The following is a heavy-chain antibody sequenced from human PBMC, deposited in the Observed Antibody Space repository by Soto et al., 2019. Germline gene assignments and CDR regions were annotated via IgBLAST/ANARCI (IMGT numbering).Heavy chain of an antibody. CDR3: AREVVEGSSLWFDP. V-gene: IGHV1-18*01. J-gene: IGHJ5*02. Sequence: ASVKVSCKTSGYTFTSYVISWVRQAPGQGLEWMGWISADNHNTNVAQSFQGRVTLTTDTSTTTVFMELRNLRSDDTAVYYCAREVVEGSSLWFDPWGQGTLVTVSS. D-gene: IGHD2-15*01. CDR2: ISADNHNT. CDR1: GYTFTSYV.